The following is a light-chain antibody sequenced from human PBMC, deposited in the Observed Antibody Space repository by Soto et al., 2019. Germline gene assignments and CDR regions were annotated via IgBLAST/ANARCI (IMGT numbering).Light chain of an antibody. CDR3: PQRSNWPWT. CDR2: DAS. V-gene: IGKV3-11*01. J-gene: IGKJ1*01. Sequence: EIVLTQSPATLSLSAGERATLSCRASQSVSSYLAWYQQKPGQAPRLLIYDASNRATGIPARFSGSGSGTDFTLTISSLDPEDFAVYYCPQRSNWPWTLGQGTKVDIK. CDR1: QSVSSY.